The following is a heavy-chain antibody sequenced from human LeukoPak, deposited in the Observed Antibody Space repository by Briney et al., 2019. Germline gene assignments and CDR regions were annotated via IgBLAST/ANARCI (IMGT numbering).Heavy chain of an antibody. Sequence: SETLSLTCTVSGGPIRDFYWSWIRLPPGKGLEWIGYTYYSGSTSYNPSLESRVAISVDMSKSQFSLELSSVTAADTAVYYCARHFYSSSSYYYYYMDVWGKGTTVTVSS. CDR2: TYYSGST. CDR1: GGPIRDFY. J-gene: IGHJ6*03. D-gene: IGHD6-6*01. V-gene: IGHV4-59*08. CDR3: ARHFYSSSSYYYYYMDV.